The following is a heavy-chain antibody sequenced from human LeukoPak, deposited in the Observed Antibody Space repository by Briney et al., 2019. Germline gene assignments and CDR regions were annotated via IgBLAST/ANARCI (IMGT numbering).Heavy chain of an antibody. D-gene: IGHD2-2*01. CDR1: GFTFSSYS. J-gene: IGHJ6*03. CDR3: ARDRVYCSSTSCPPPHMDV. CDR2: ISSSSSYI. V-gene: IGHV3-21*01. Sequence: GGSLRLSCAASGFTFSSYSMNWVRQAPGKGLEWVSSISSSSSYIYYADSVKGRFTISRDNAKNSLYLQMNSLRAEDTAVYYCARDRVYCSSTSCPPPHMDVWGKGTTVTVSS.